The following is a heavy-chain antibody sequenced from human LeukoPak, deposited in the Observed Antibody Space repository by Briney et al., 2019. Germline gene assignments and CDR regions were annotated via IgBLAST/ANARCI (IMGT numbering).Heavy chain of an antibody. J-gene: IGHJ4*02. Sequence: SVKDSCKASRGSLTRYAVSGVRQAAGQGVDWRGGMIPLFGAPNYAQMFQGRGTISTGESTRTAYMELSRLESKETPAYFCVGGMGTSRIYYWGRGTLATVSS. CDR2: MIPLFGAP. D-gene: IGHD3-10*01. CDR1: RGSLTRYA. V-gene: IGHV1-69*05. CDR3: VGGMGTSRIYY.